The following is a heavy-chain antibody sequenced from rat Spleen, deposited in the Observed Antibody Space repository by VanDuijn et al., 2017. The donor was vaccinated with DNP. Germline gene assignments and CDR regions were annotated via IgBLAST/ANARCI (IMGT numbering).Heavy chain of an antibody. CDR2: INTGSGGT. V-gene: IGHV1-43*01. Sequence: QVQLQQSGAELAKPGSSVMISCRASGYTFTTYYIGWIKQTTRQGLEYIGYINTGSGGTNYNEKFKGKATLTVDKSSSTAFMQLSSLTPDDSAVYYCARSILRVWFAYWGQGTLVTVSS. CDR1: GYTFTTYY. J-gene: IGHJ3*01. CDR3: ARSILRVWFAY. D-gene: IGHD1-7*01.